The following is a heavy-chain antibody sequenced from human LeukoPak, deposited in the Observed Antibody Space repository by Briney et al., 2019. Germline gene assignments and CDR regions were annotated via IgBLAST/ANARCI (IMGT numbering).Heavy chain of an antibody. CDR2: ISSSSSYI. CDR3: AIDSSGLIDY. V-gene: IGHV3-21*01. CDR1: GFTFSSYS. D-gene: IGHD3-22*01. Sequence: GGSLRLSCAASGFTFSSYSMTWVRQAPGKGLEWVSSISSSSSYIYYADSVKGRFTISRDNAKNSLYLQMNSLRAEDTAVYYCAIDSSGLIDYWGQGTLVTVSS. J-gene: IGHJ4*02.